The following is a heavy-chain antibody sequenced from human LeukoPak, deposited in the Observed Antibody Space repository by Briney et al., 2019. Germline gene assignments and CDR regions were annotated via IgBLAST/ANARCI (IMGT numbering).Heavy chain of an antibody. V-gene: IGHV4-59*08. CDR1: GGSINNYY. Sequence: PSETLSLTCAVSGGSINNYYWSWIRQPPGKGLEWIGYIYDSGSTNYNPSLKGRVTISVDTSKNQFSLKLTSVTAADTAVYYCARGYSSSWYFNWFDPWGQGTLVTVSS. J-gene: IGHJ5*02. D-gene: IGHD6-13*01. CDR2: IYDSGST. CDR3: ARGYSSSWYFNWFDP.